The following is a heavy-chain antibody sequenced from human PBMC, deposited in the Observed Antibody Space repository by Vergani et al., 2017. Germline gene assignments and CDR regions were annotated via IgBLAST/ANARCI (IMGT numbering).Heavy chain of an antibody. J-gene: IGHJ3*02. D-gene: IGHD6-19*01. CDR1: GYTFTSYG. Sequence: QVQLVPSGAEVKKPGASVKVSCKASGYTFTSYGISWVRQAPGQGLEWMGWISAYNGNTNYAQKLQGRVTMTTDTSTSTAYMELRSLRYDDTAVYYCAREMGAGYXSGWYFVSTYAFDIWNGGIMVTVSS. CDR3: AREMGAGYXSGWYFVSTYAFDI. V-gene: IGHV1-18*01. CDR2: ISAYNGNT.